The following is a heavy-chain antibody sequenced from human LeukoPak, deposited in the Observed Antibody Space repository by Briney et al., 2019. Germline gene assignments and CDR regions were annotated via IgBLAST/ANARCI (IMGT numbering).Heavy chain of an antibody. V-gene: IGHV4-34*01. CDR1: GGSFSGYY. J-gene: IGHJ3*02. CDR3: AREKKAAAGTGNAFDI. CDR2: INHSGST. Sequence: SETLSLTCAVYGGSFSGYYWSWIRQPPGKGLEWIGEINHSGSTNYNPSLKGRVTISVDTSKNQFSLKLSSVTAADTAVYYCAREKKAAAGTGNAFDIWGQGTMVTVSS. D-gene: IGHD6-13*01.